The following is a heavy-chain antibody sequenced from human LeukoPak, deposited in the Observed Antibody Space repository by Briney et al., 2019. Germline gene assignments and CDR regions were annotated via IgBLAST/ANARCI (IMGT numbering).Heavy chain of an antibody. D-gene: IGHD6-13*01. CDR1: GFTFSSYA. V-gene: IGHV3-30-3*01. CDR3: ARAAAGTDAIDY. Sequence: PGGSLRLSCAASGFTFSSYAMHWVRQAPGKGLEWVAVISYDGSNKYYADSVKGRFTISRDNSKNARYLQMNSLRAEDTAVYYCARAAAGTDAIDYWGQGTLVTVSS. J-gene: IGHJ4*02. CDR2: ISYDGSNK.